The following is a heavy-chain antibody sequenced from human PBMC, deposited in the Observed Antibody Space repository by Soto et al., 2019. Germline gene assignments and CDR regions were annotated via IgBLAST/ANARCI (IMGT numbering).Heavy chain of an antibody. CDR1: SGSISSSNW. Sequence: QVQLQESGPGLVKPSGTLSLTCAVSSGSISSSNWWSWVRQPPGKGLEWIGEIYHSGSTNYNPSLKSRVTISVDKSKNPFSLKLSSVTAADTAVYYCARSDPPYSSGHNWFDPWGQGTLVTVSS. D-gene: IGHD6-19*01. CDR3: ARSDPPYSSGHNWFDP. V-gene: IGHV4-4*02. CDR2: IYHSGST. J-gene: IGHJ5*02.